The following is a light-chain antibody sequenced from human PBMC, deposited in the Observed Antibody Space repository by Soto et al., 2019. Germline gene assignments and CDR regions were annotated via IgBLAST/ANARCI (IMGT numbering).Light chain of an antibody. V-gene: IGKV3-15*01. CDR3: QQYTNRPPWT. CDR1: QSVSTN. Sequence: EIVMTQSPATLSGSPGERASLSCRASQSVSTNLAWYQQKPGQAPRLLIYGASTRATGIPARFSGSGSGTEFTLTISILQSDDFAVYYCQQYTNRPPWTCGQGTKG. CDR2: GAS. J-gene: IGKJ1*01.